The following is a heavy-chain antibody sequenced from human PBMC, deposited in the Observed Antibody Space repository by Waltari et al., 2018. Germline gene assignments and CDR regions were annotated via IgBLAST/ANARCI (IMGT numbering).Heavy chain of an antibody. V-gene: IGHV3-15*01. CDR2: IKSKTEGGTT. J-gene: IGHJ4*02. D-gene: IGHD3-22*01. Sequence: EVQLVESGGGLVKPGGSLRLSCAASGFTFSNAWLSWVRQAPGKGLEWVGRIKSKTEGGTTDYAAPVKGRFTISRDDSKNTLYLQMNSLKTEDTAVYYCTPDPMNWGQGTLVTVSS. CDR1: GFTFSNAW. CDR3: TPDPMN.